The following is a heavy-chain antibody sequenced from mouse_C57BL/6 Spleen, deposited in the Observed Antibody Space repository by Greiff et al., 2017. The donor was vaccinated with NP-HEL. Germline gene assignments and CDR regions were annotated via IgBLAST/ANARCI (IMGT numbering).Heavy chain of an antibody. CDR3: ARADSSGYPWFAY. D-gene: IGHD3-2*02. J-gene: IGHJ3*01. CDR2: IYPSDSET. Sequence: QVQLQQPGAELVRPGSSVKLSCKASGYTFTSYWMAWVKQRPGQGLEWIGNIYPSDSETHYNQKFKDKATLTVDKSSSTAYMQRSSLTSEDSAVYYCARADSSGYPWFAYWGQGTLVTVSA. CDR1: GYTFTSYW. V-gene: IGHV1-61*01.